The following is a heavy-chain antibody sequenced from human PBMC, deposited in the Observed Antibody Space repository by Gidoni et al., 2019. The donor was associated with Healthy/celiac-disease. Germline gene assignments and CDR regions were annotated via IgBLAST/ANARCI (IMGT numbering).Heavy chain of an antibody. J-gene: IGHJ6*02. CDR3: ARDGSPSFGDYGMDV. CDR2: ISSSSSYI. CDR1: GFTFSSYS. Sequence: EVQLVESGGGLVKPGGSLRLSCAASGFTFSSYSMNWFRQAPGKGLEWVSSISSSSSYIYYADSVKGRFTISRDNAKNSLYLQMNSLRAEDTAVYYCARDGSPSFGDYGMDVWGQGTTVTVSS. V-gene: IGHV3-21*01. D-gene: IGHD3-10*01.